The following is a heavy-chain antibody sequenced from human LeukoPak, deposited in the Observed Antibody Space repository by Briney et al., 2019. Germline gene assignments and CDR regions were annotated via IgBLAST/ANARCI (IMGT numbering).Heavy chain of an antibody. V-gene: IGHV3-21*01. D-gene: IGHD6-19*01. CDR2: ISSGSSYI. J-gene: IGHJ4*02. CDR3: ARDVKSYSSGASYFDY. Sequence: GGSLRLSCAASGFIFSAYNMNWVRQAPGKGLEWVSFISSGSSYIYYADSVKGRFTISRDNAKNSLYLQMNSLRAEDTAVYYCARDVKSYSSGASYFDYWGQGTLVTVSS. CDR1: GFIFSAYN.